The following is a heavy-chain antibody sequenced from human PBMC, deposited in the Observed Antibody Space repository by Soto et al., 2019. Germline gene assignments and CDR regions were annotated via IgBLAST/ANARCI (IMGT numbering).Heavy chain of an antibody. V-gene: IGHV1-46*03. CDR2: INPSGGST. CDR3: ASEVVPAAMSTGIAAAGCFDY. Sequence: GASVKVSCKASGYTFTSYYMHWVRQAPGQGLEWMGIINPSGGSTSYAQKFQGRVTMTRDTSTSTVYMELSSLRFEDTAVYYCASEVVPAAMSTGIAAAGCFDYWGQGTLVTVSS. CDR1: GYTFTSYY. J-gene: IGHJ4*02. D-gene: IGHD2-2*01.